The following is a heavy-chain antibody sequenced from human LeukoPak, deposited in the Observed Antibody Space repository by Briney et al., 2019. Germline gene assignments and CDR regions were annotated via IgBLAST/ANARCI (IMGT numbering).Heavy chain of an antibody. CDR3: ARDRGSSCLDV. D-gene: IGHD6-13*01. Sequence: SGGSLRLXCAASGFTFSSYWMHWVRQAPGKGLVWVSRINSVGSSTSYADSVKGRFTISRDNAKNTLYLQMNSLRAEDTAVYYCARDRGSSCLDVWGKGTTVTVSS. CDR1: GFTFSSYW. V-gene: IGHV3-74*01. CDR2: INSVGSST. J-gene: IGHJ6*04.